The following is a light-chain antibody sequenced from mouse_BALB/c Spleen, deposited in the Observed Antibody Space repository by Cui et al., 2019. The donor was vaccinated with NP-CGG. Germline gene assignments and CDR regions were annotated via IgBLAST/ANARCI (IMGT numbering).Light chain of an antibody. CDR1: TGAVTTSNY. CDR3: ALWYSNHWV. Sequence: QGVVTQEHALTTSPGETVTLTCRSSTGAVTTSNYANWVQEKPDHLFTGLIGGTNNRAPGVPARFSGSLIGDKAALTITGAQTEDEAIYFCALWYSNHWVFGGGTKLTVL. V-gene: IGLV1*01. CDR2: GTN. J-gene: IGLJ1*01.